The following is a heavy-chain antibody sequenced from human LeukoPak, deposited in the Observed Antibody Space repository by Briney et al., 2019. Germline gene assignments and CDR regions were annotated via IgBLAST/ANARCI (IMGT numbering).Heavy chain of an antibody. Sequence: SETLSLTCTVSGGSITNTNYYWAWIRQPPGKGLEWIGTIYYSGSTHDNPSLKSRVTISVDTSKTQFSLKLSSVTAADTAVYYCAGTKYYYMDVWGEGTTVTVS. J-gene: IGHJ6*03. CDR1: GGSITNTNYY. CDR3: AGTKYYYMDV. V-gene: IGHV4-39*01. CDR2: IYYSGST.